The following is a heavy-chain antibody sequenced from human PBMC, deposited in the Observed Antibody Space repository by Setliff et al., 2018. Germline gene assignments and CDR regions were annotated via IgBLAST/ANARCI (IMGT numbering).Heavy chain of an antibody. V-gene: IGHV5-51*01. CDR3: ARHQSSATVTPFDY. CDR2: IYPGDLQI. J-gene: IGHJ4*02. D-gene: IGHD4-17*01. CDR1: GHLFSISW. Sequence: GESLKISCKDSGHLFSISWIGWVRQMPGKGLDWMGIIYPGDLQIKYSPSFHGRVTISADKSINTAYLEWSSLKASDTAMYYCARHQSSATVTPFDYWGQGTLVTVSS.